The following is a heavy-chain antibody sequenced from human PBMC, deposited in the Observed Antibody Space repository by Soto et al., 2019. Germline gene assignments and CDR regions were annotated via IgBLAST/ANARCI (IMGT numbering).Heavy chain of an antibody. J-gene: IGHJ4*02. CDR2: IIPIFGTA. Sequence: SVKVSCKASGGTFSSYAISWVRQAPGRGLEWMGGIIPIFGTANYAQKFQGRVTITADESTSTAYMELSSLRSEDTAVYYCARSSIYDSSGYLFDYWGQGTLGTVSS. D-gene: IGHD3-22*01. CDR1: GGTFSSYA. V-gene: IGHV1-69*13. CDR3: ARSSIYDSSGYLFDY.